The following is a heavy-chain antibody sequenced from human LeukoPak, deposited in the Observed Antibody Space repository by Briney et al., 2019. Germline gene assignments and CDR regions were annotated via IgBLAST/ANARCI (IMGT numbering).Heavy chain of an antibody. V-gene: IGHV4-34*01. CDR2: INHRGII. D-gene: IGHD2-2*01. Sequence: SETLSLTCAVYGGSFSGYYWSWTRQPPGKGLEWIGEINHRGIIDYNPSLKSRVTISVDTSKNHFSLKLSSVTAADTAVYYCARGFCSSTSCDASDAFDVWGQGTMVTVSS. CDR3: ARGFCSSTSCDASDAFDV. J-gene: IGHJ3*01. CDR1: GGSFSGYY.